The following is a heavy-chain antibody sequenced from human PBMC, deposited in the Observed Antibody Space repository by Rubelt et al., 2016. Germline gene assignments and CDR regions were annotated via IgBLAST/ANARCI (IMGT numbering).Heavy chain of an antibody. CDR1: GGSISSYY. V-gene: IGHV4-59*12. CDR2: IYYTGST. J-gene: IGHJ4*02. Sequence: QVQLQESGPGLVKPSETLSLTCTVSGGSISSYYWSWIRQPPGKGLEWIGYIYYTGSTTYNPSLKSRVAISVDTSRNQSSLKLRSVTAADTAVYYWARGNSGEYWGQVTLVAVCS. D-gene: IGHD3-10*01. CDR3: ARGNSGEY.